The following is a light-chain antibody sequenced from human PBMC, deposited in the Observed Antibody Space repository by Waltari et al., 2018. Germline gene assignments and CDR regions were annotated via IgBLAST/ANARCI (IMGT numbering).Light chain of an antibody. CDR1: QSVLYSSNNKNY. V-gene: IGKV4-1*01. J-gene: IGKJ4*01. CDR2: WAS. CDR3: QQYYTTPLT. Sequence: DIMMTQSPESLAVSLGERATINCKSSQSVLYSSNNKNYLAWYQQKPGQPPILLIYWASTRESGVPDRFSGSGSGTGFTLTISSLQAEDVAVYYCQQYYTTPLTFGGGTKVEIK.